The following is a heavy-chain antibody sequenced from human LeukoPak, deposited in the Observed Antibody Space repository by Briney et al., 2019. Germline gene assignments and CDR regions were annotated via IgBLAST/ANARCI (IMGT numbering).Heavy chain of an antibody. J-gene: IGHJ4*02. Sequence: GGSLRLSCVAAGLSVSSNYMSWVRQAPGKGLEWVSVIYRDGSSYYAESVKGRFTISRDNSKNTLYIQMNSLRAEDTAVYYCARSFYDILIGYYQYFDYWGQGTLVTVSS. D-gene: IGHD3-9*01. CDR2: IYRDGSS. V-gene: IGHV3-66*01. CDR3: ARSFYDILIGYYQYFDY. CDR1: GLSVSSNY.